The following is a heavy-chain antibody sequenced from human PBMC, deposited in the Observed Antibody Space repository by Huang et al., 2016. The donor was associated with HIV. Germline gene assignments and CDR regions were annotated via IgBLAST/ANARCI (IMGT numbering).Heavy chain of an antibody. Sequence: QVQLVESGGGVVQPGGSLRLSCTASGFTFGSFGMHWVRQAAGKGREWLAFIRDDGNNYYYADSVRGRFTISRDNSKDTLYLQMNRLGPDDSAVYYCAKDLTYTFGRHFDYWGRGTLVTVSS. D-gene: IGHD3-3*01. J-gene: IGHJ4*02. V-gene: IGHV3-30*02. CDR3: AKDLTYTFGRHFDY. CDR1: GFTFGSFG. CDR2: IRDDGNNY.